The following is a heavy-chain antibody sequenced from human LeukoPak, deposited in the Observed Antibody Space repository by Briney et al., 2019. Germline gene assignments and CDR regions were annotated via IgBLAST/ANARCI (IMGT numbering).Heavy chain of an antibody. D-gene: IGHD3-22*01. V-gene: IGHV3-23*01. J-gene: IGHJ4*02. Sequence: PGGSLRLSCAASGFTFSSYATSWVRQAPGKGLEWVSSISGSGSSTYYADSVKGRFTISTDNSKNTLYLQMNSLRAEDTAVHYCAKISGYYKSLDYWGQGTLVTVSS. CDR2: ISGSGSST. CDR1: GFTFSSYA. CDR3: AKISGYYKSLDY.